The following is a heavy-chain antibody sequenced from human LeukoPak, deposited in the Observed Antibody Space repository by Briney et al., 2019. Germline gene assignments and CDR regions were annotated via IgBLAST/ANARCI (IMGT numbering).Heavy chain of an antibody. CDR1: GGSISSHY. CDR3: ARALGPYYYDSSGYYYVSWFDP. D-gene: IGHD3-22*01. CDR2: IYYSGST. J-gene: IGHJ5*02. Sequence: SETLSLTCTVSGGSISSHYWSWIRQPPGKGLEWIGYIYYSGSTNYNPSLKSRVTISVDTPKNQFSLKLSSVTAADTAVYYCARALGPYYYDSSGYYYVSWFDPWGQGTLVTVSS. V-gene: IGHV4-59*11.